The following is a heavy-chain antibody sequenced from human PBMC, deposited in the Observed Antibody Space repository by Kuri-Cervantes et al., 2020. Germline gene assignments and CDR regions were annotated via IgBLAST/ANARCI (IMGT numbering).Heavy chain of an antibody. CDR3: ARGNTYYDFWSGYYPFDY. CDR2: IKCDGSEK. CDR1: GFTFSSSW. V-gene: IGHV3-52*01. Sequence: GESLKISCAASGFTFSSSWMHWVCQAPEKGLEWVADIKCDGSEKYYVDSVKGRLTISRDNAKNSLYLQMNSLRAEDTAVYYCARGNTYYDFWSGYYPFDYWGQGTLVTVSS. J-gene: IGHJ4*02. D-gene: IGHD3-3*01.